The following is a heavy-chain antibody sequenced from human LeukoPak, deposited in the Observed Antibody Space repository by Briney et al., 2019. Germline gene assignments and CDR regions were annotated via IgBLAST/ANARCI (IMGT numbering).Heavy chain of an antibody. D-gene: IGHD3-3*01. CDR3: NWSGYSPYYFDY. J-gene: IGHJ4*02. V-gene: IGHV3-73*01. CDR1: GFTFSGSA. Sequence: PGGSLRLSCAASGFTFSGSAMHWVRQASGKGLEWVGRIRSKANSYATAYAASVKGRFTISRDDSKNTAYLQMNSLNTEDTAVYYCNWSGYSPYYFDYWGQGTLVTVSS. CDR2: IRSKANSYAT.